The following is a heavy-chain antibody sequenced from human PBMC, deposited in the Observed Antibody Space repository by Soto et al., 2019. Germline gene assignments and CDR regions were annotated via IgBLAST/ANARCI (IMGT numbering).Heavy chain of an antibody. Sequence: GGSLRLSCAASGFTFSSYGMHWVRQAPGKGLEWVAVIWYDGSNKYYADSVKGRFTISRDNSKNTLYLQMNSLRAEDTAVYYCARVMVATRQDSGMDVRGQGXTVTVSS. CDR2: IWYDGSNK. V-gene: IGHV3-33*01. J-gene: IGHJ6*02. CDR3: ARVMVATRQDSGMDV. CDR1: GFTFSSYG. D-gene: IGHD5-12*01.